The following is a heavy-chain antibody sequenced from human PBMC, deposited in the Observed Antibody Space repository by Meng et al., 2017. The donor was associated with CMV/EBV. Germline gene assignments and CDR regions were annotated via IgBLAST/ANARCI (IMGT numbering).Heavy chain of an antibody. CDR3: ASGTLRLGFDP. CDR2: ISSSGSTI. V-gene: IGHV3-11*04. J-gene: IGHJ5*02. D-gene: IGHD1-26*01. CDR1: GFTLSDYY. Sequence: SCAASGFTLSDYYRSWIRQAPGKGLEWVSYISSSGSTIYYADSVKGRFTISRDNAKNTLYLQMNSLRAEDTAVYYCASGTLRLGFDPWGQGTLVTVSS.